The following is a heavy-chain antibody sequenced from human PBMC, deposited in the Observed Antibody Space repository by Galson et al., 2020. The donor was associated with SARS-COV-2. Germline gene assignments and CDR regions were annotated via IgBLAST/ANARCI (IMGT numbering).Heavy chain of an antibody. V-gene: IGHV2-70*11. D-gene: IGHD6-19*01. Sequence: ESGPTLVKPTQTLTLTCSFSGFSLTTGGMCVHWIRQPPGKALEWLARTDWDGDKYYSTSLKTRLTISKDTSNNQVVLTMTNMDPVDTATYYCARIDSSGCRGNYWGQGTLVTVSS. J-gene: IGHJ4*02. CDR1: GFSLTTGGMC. CDR2: TDWDGDK. CDR3: ARIDSSGCRGNY.